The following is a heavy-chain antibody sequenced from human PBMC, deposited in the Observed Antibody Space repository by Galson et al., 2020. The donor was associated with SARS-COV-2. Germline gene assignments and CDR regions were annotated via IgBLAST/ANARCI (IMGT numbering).Heavy chain of an antibody. J-gene: IGHJ4*02. D-gene: IGHD3-10*01. CDR3: ARDNGVRGEFLY. CDR1: GYSIRSGYY. Sequence: SETLSLTCTVSGYSIRSGYYWGWIRQPPGKGLEWIGSISGSGNTYYNTSLMSRVTISGDTSKNQFSLQLTSVTAADTAIYYCARDNGVRGEFLYWGQGTLVTVSS. CDR2: ISGSGNT. V-gene: IGHV4-38-2*02.